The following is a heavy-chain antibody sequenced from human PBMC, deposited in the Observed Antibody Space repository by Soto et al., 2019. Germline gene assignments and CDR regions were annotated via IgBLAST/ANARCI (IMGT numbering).Heavy chain of an antibody. V-gene: IGHV3-21*01. Sequence: GGSLRLSCAASGSTFSSYSMKWVRQAPGKGLGWVSSISSSSTYIYYADSVKGRFTISRDNAKNTLSLQMNSLRAEDTAVYYCARAVLPNYYYYGMDVWGQGTTVTVSS. CDR2: ISSSSTYI. CDR3: ARAVLPNYYYYGMDV. J-gene: IGHJ6*02. CDR1: GSTFSSYS.